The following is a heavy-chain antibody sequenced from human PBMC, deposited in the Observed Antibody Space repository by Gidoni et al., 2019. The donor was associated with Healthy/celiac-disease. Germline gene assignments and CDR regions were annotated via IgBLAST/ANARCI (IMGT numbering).Heavy chain of an antibody. CDR3: ARAYDSSGLDWFDP. V-gene: IGHV4-30-2*01. Sequence: QLQLQESGSGLVKPSQTLSLTCAASGGSISRGDYSWSWIRQPPGKGLEWIGYIYHSGSTYYNPSLKSRVTMSVDRSKNQFSLKLSSVTAADTAVYYCARAYDSSGLDWFDPWGQGTLVTVSS. D-gene: IGHD3-22*01. CDR1: GGSISRGDYS. J-gene: IGHJ5*02. CDR2: IYHSGST.